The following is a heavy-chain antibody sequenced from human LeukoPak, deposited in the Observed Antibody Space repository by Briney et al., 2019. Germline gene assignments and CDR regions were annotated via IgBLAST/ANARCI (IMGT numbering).Heavy chain of an antibody. CDR1: GFSFSNYA. V-gene: IGHV3-7*03. CDR3: ARDFGLRCSGGTCYSVYYYGMDV. Sequence: GGSLRLSCSASGFSFSNYAMYRVRQAPGKGLEWVANIKQGGSEKYYVDSVKGRFTISRDNAKNSLYLQMSSLRAEDTAVYYCARDFGLRCSGGTCYSVYYYGMDVWGKGTTVTVSS. D-gene: IGHD2-15*01. J-gene: IGHJ6*04. CDR2: IKQGGSEK.